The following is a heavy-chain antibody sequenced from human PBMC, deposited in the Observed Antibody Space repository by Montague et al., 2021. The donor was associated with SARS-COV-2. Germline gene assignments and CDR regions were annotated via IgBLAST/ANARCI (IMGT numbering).Heavy chain of an antibody. D-gene: IGHD3-22*01. J-gene: IGHJ4*02. CDR1: GFTFSTFW. V-gene: IGHV3-7*05. CDR2: IKQDGSEK. CDR3: ARGYDSSGYQY. Sequence: SLRLSCAASGFTFSTFWLTWVRQVPGEGLEWVANIKQDGSEKYYVDSVKGRFTISRDNAKNSLYLQLDSLRAEDTAVYCCARGYDSSGYQYWGQGTLVTVSS.